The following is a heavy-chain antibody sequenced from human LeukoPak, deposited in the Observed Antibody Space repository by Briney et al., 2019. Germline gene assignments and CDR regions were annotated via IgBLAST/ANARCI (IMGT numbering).Heavy chain of an antibody. J-gene: IGHJ4*02. CDR2: IYYTGST. CDR1: GDSISTYY. V-gene: IGHV4-59*01. CDR3: ARTDNYFDY. Sequence: SETLSLTCTVSGDSISTYYWSWIRQPPGKGLEWIGFIYYTGSTNYNPSLKSRVTISVDTSKSQFSLKLSSVTAADTAVYYCARTDNYFDYWGQGTLVTVSS.